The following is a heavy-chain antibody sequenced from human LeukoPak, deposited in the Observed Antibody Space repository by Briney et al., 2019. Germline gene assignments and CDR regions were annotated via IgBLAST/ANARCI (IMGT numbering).Heavy chain of an antibody. V-gene: IGHV3-11*04. J-gene: IGHJ4*02. Sequence: GGSLRLSCAASGFSFSDYCMSWIRQAPGKGLEWISYISTAANTIHYADSVTGRFTMSRDNAKNSLYLQMNSLRAEDTAVYYCARESSGYFYWGQGTLVTVSS. CDR2: ISTAANTI. D-gene: IGHD3-22*01. CDR1: GFSFSDYC. CDR3: ARESSGYFY.